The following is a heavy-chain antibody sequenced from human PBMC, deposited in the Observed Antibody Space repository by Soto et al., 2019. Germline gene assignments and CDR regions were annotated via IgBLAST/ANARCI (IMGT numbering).Heavy chain of an antibody. CDR1: GGSISSGGYS. V-gene: IGHV4-30-2*01. D-gene: IGHD6-13*01. CDR2: IYHSGST. Sequence: SETLSLTCAVSGGSISSGGYSWSWIRQPPGKGLEWIGYIYHSGSTYYNPSLKSRVTISVDRSKNQFSLKLSSVPAADTAVYYCASIAAAGTRSYYYGMDVWGQGTTVTVSS. J-gene: IGHJ6*02. CDR3: ASIAAAGTRSYYYGMDV.